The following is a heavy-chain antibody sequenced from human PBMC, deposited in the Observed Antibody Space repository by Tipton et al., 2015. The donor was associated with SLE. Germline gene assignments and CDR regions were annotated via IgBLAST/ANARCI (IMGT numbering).Heavy chain of an antibody. D-gene: IGHD5-24*01. CDR2: MNPNSGNT. J-gene: IGHJ4*02. V-gene: IGHV1-8*01. CDR1: GYTFTSYD. Sequence: QSGPEVKKPGASVKVSCKASGYTFTSYDINWVRQATGQGLEWMGWMNPNSGNTGYAQKFQGRVTMTRNTSISTAYMELSSLRSEAAPVYCGGRALGGGDGSDSWGRGPLAPFS. CDR3: GRALGGGDGSDS.